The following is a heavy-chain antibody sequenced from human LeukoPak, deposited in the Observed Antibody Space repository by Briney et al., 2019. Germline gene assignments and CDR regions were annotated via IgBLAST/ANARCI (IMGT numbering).Heavy chain of an antibody. V-gene: IGHV3-11*06. CDR1: GFTFSDYY. CDR3: ARTPGTYYYGSGRPEDFDY. D-gene: IGHD3-10*01. CDR2: ISSSSGYT. J-gene: IGHJ4*02. Sequence: GGSLRLSCAASGFTFSDYYMSWIRQAPGKGLEWVSYISSSSGYTNYADSVKGRFTISRDNAKNSLYLQMNSLRAEDTAVYYCARTPGTYYYGSGRPEDFDYWGQGTLVTVSS.